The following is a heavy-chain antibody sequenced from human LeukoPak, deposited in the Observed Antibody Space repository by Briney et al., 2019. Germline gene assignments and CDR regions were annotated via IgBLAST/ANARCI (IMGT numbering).Heavy chain of an antibody. Sequence: GGSLRLSCAASGFTFSSYGMHWVRQAPGKGLEWVAVISYDGSNKYYADSVKGRFTISRDNSKNTLYLQMNSLRAEDTAVYYCAKEGDIAARPNYYYYMDAWGKGTTVTVSS. V-gene: IGHV3-30*18. CDR2: ISYDGSNK. D-gene: IGHD6-6*01. CDR1: GFTFSSYG. CDR3: AKEGDIAARPNYYYYMDA. J-gene: IGHJ6*03.